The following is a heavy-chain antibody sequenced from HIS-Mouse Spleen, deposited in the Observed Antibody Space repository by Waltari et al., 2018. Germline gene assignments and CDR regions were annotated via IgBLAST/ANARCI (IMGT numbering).Heavy chain of an antibody. Sequence: QVQLQESGPGLVKPSETLSLTCTVPGGSISSYYWSGIRRPAGRGSGWIGRICTSGSTNYNPSLKSRVTMSVDTSKNQFSLKLSSVTAADTAVYYCARDFHDFWSGYYGGDKKHDAFDIWGQGTMVTVSS. J-gene: IGHJ3*02. CDR3: ARDFHDFWSGYYGGDKKHDAFDI. V-gene: IGHV4-4*07. CDR1: GGSISSYY. D-gene: IGHD3-3*01. CDR2: ICTSGST.